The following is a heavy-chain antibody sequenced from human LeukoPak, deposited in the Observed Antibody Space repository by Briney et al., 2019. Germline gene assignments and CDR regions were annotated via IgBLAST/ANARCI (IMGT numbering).Heavy chain of an antibody. CDR3: ARGGDRRGFDY. CDR1: GGSISSGGYY. J-gene: IGHJ4*02. CDR2: NCDSAST. V-gene: IGHV4-31*03. D-gene: IGHD1-14*01. Sequence: PSETLSLTCTVSGGSISSGGYYWSWIRPHPGKGLGWIGYNCDSASTYDNPSFKVRISVSVDTSKNHFSLRLSSVTAADTAVYYWARGGDRRGFDYWGQGTLVTVSS.